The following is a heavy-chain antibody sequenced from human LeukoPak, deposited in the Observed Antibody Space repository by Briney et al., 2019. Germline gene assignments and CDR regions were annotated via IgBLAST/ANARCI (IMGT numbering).Heavy chain of an antibody. V-gene: IGHV1-46*01. CDR2: INPSGGSR. CDR3: ATEEHSGSYLDY. D-gene: IGHD1-26*01. Sequence: ASVKVSCKASGDTFASSYMHWVRQAPGQGLEWMGIINPSGGSRSYAQKFQGRVTMTWDMSTNTVYMELSSLRSEDTAVYYCATEEHSGSYLDYWGQGTPVTVSS. J-gene: IGHJ4*02. CDR1: GDTFASSY.